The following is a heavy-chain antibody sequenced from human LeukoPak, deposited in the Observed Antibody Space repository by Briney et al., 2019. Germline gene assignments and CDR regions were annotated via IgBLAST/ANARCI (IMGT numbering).Heavy chain of an antibody. J-gene: IGHJ4*02. V-gene: IGHV3-74*03. CDR3: ARARWSSTGWFLGY. Sequence: TGGSLRLSCAASGFTFSTYWMHWVRQAPGKGLVWVSRVNPQGSATTYTDSVKGRFTISRDNAKDVLHLQTDNLRAEDTAVYYCARARWSSTGWFLGYWGQGTLVTVSS. D-gene: IGHD6-19*01. CDR2: VNPQGSAT. CDR1: GFTFSTYW.